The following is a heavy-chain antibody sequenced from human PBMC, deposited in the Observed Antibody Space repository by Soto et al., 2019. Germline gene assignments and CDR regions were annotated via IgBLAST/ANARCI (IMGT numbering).Heavy chain of an antibody. CDR2: ISRTGGST. D-gene: IGHD3-9*01. J-gene: IGHJ6*03. V-gene: IGHV3-64*01. CDR3: ARAASYYDILTGYYEPYYYYYMDV. CDR1: GFTFSSYA. Sequence: EVQLVESGGGVVQPGGSLRLSCAASGFTFSSYAMHWVRQAPGKGLEYVSAISRTGGSTYYANSVKGRFTISRDNSKNTLYRQMGSLRAEDMAVYYCARAASYYDILTGYYEPYYYYYMDVWGKGTTVTVSS.